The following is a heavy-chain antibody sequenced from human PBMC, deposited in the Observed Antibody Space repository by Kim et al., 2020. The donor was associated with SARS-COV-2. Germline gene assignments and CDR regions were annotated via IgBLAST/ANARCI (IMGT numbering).Heavy chain of an antibody. J-gene: IGHJ1*01. Sequence: GGSLRLSCAASGFAFSSYAMHWVRQAPGKGLEWVAVISYDGSNKYYADSVKGRFTISRDNSKNTLYLQMNSLRAEDTAVSYCAKKPAFAHRGPGTVDT. CDR2: ISYDGSNK. CDR3: AKKPAFAH. V-gene: IGHV3-30-3*01. CDR1: GFAFSSYA.